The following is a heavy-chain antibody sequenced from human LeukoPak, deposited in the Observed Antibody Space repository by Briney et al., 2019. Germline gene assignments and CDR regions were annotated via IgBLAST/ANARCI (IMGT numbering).Heavy chain of an antibody. CDR1: GFTFSSYA. V-gene: IGHV3-30-3*01. CDR3: ARAGGSQGDDNWFDP. D-gene: IGHD1-26*01. J-gene: IGHJ5*02. CDR2: ISYDGSNK. Sequence: LGRSLRLSCAASGFTFSSYAMHWVRQAPGKGLEWVAVISYDGSNKYYADSVKGRFTISRDNSKNTLYVQMNSLRAEDTAVYYCARAGGSQGDDNWFDPWGQGTLVTVSS.